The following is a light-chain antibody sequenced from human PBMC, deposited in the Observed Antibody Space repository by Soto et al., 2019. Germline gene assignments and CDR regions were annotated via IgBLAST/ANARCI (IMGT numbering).Light chain of an antibody. J-gene: IGKJ4*01. V-gene: IGKV3-20*01. CDR1: QRVSSSY. CDR2: GTS. Sequence: IVLTQSPGTLSLSPGERATLSCRASQRVSSSYLVWYQQRPGQPPRLLIYGTSTRAAGISDRFSGSGSGTDFTLTIYRLEPGDSAVYYCQQYGTSALTFGGGTKVEIK. CDR3: QQYGTSALT.